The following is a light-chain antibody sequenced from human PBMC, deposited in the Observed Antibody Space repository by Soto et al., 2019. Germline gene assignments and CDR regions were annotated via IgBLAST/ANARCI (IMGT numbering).Light chain of an antibody. CDR3: QQYDRYSPYT. J-gene: IGKJ2*01. V-gene: IGKV1-5*01. CDR1: QSINNW. CDR2: DVS. Sequence: DIQMTQSPSTLSASVGYRVTITCRASQSINNWLAWYQQKPGKAPDLLIYDVSRLESGVPSRFSGSGSGTEFTLTISSLQPEDSATYYCQQYDRYSPYTFGQGTSLEI.